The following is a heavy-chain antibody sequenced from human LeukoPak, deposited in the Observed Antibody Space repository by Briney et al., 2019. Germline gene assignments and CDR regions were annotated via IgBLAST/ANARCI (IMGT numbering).Heavy chain of an antibody. Sequence: ASVKVSCKVSGYTLTELSMHWVRQAPGEGLEWMGGFDPEDGETICAQKFQGRVTMTEDTSTDTAYMELSSLRSEDTAVYYCATFFYTSWYRPLIVDYWGQGTLVTVSS. V-gene: IGHV1-24*01. D-gene: IGHD6-13*01. J-gene: IGHJ4*02. CDR3: ATFFYTSWYRPLIVDY. CDR1: GYTLTELS. CDR2: FDPEDGET.